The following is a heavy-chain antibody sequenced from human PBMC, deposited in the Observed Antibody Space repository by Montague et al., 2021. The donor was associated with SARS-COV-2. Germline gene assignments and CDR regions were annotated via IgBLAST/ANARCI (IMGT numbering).Heavy chain of an antibody. D-gene: IGHD3-16*01. CDR1: GFTVSSNY. J-gene: IGHJ5*02. Sequence: SLRLSCAASGFTVSSNYMSWVRQAPGKGLEWVSVIYSGGSTYYADSVKGRFTISRHNSKNTLYLQMNSLRAEDTAVYYCAGGNDDYVWGSLGPFDPWGQGTLVTVSA. CDR2: IYSGGST. CDR3: AGGNDDYVWGSLGPFDP. V-gene: IGHV3-53*04.